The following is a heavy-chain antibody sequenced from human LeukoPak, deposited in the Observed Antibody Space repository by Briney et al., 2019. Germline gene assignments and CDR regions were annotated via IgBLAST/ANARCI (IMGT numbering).Heavy chain of an antibody. J-gene: IGHJ4*02. CDR1: GFTFSDYA. Sequence: GGSLRLSCAASGFTFSDYAMHWVRQAPGKELEWVAVVSYDGSNKYYADSVKGRFTISRDSSKNTVYLQMNSLRAEDTAVYYCARDSSIAARVLDYWGQGTLVTVSS. V-gene: IGHV3-30-3*01. CDR3: ARDSSIAARVLDY. D-gene: IGHD6-6*01. CDR2: VSYDGSNK.